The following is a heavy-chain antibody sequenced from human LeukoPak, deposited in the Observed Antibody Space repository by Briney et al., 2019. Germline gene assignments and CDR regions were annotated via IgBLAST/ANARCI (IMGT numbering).Heavy chain of an antibody. V-gene: IGHV4-39*07. D-gene: IGHD3-16*01. CDR1: GGSISSSNYY. CDR2: IYYGGST. J-gene: IGHJ4*02. CDR3: ARDGVLGGLFVWDY. Sequence: SETLSLTCTVSGGSISSSNYYWAWIRQPPGEALEWIGSIYYGGSTYYNPSLKSRVTISVDTSKNQFSLKLSSVTAADTAVYYCARDGVLGGLFVWDYRGQGTLVTVSS.